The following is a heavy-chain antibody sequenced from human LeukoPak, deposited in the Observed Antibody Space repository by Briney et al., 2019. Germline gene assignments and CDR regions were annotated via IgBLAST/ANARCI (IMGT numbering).Heavy chain of an antibody. CDR1: GFTFSSYA. Sequence: PGGSLRLSCAASGFTFSSYAMSWVRQAPGKGLEWVSAISGSGGSTYYADSVKGRFTISRDNSKNTLYLQMNSLRAEDTAVYYCAKDLAAALTSTNTVPAAPFDYWGQGTLVTVSS. D-gene: IGHD2-2*01. CDR2: ISGSGGST. CDR3: AKDLAAALTSTNTVPAAPFDY. V-gene: IGHV3-23*01. J-gene: IGHJ4*02.